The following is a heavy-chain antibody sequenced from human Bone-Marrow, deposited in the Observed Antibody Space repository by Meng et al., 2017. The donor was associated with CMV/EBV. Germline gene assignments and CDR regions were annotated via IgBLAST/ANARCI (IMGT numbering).Heavy chain of an antibody. J-gene: IGHJ3*02. CDR1: GYTFTGYY. D-gene: IGHD4-11*01. V-gene: IGHV1-2*02. CDR3: ARGLQPPIPGDI. CDR2: INPNSGGT. Sequence: GESLKISCKASGYTFTGYYMHWVRQAPGQGLEWMGWINPNSGGTNYAQKFQGRVTMTRDTSISTAYMELSRLRSVDTAVYYCARGLQPPIPGDIWGQGTMVTVSS.